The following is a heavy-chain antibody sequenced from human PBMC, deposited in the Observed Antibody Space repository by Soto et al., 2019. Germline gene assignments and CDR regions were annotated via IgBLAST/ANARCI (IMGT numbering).Heavy chain of an antibody. Sequence: QVQLQESGPGLVKPSETLSLTCTVSGGSISSYYWSWIRQPPGKGLEWIGYIYYSGSTNYTPSLRSXXTXSXXTPKNQFSPKMSSVTDADTAVYCCARFAPRDYFDYWGQGTLVTVSS. V-gene: IGHV4-59*01. CDR2: IYYSGST. J-gene: IGHJ4*02. CDR1: GGSISSYY. CDR3: ARFAPRDYFDY.